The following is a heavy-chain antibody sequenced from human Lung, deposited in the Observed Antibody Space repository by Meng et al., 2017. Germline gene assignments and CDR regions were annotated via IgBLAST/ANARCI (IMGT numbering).Heavy chain of an antibody. Sequence: QVQLGQWGAGLLKLSETLSLTCVVPGGSFSDYYWSWIRQPPGKGLEWIGEINHSGSTNYNPSLESRATISVDTSQNNLSLKLSSVTAADSAVYYCARGPTTMAHDFDYWGQGTLVTVSS. CDR2: INHSGST. V-gene: IGHV4-34*01. J-gene: IGHJ4*02. D-gene: IGHD4-11*01. CDR1: GGSFSDYY. CDR3: ARGPTTMAHDFDY.